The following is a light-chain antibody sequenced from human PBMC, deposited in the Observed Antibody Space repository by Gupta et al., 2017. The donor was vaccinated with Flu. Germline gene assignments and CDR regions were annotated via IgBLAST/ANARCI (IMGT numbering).Light chain of an antibody. J-gene: IGLJ3*02. CDR1: SGHSSYA. Sequence: QPVLTQSSSASASLGSSVKLTCTLSSGHSSYAIAWHQQQPGKAPRYLMKVEGSGSYSKGSGVPDRSLGSSSGADRYLTISNLQSEDEGDYYCETWESNTQLFGGGTRVTVL. CDR3: ETWESNTQL. CDR2: VEGSGSY. V-gene: IGLV4-60*03.